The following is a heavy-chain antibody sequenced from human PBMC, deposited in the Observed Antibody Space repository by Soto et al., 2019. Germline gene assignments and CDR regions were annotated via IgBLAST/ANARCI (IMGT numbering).Heavy chain of an antibody. Sequence: QVQLVQSGAEVKKPGSSVKVSCKASGGTFTTYPINWVRQAPGQGLEWMGGIIPMFGTTNYAQKFQGRVTITADESPSTAYMELSSLRSEDTAMYFCARQFTDGDYQYWGQGTLVTVSS. V-gene: IGHV1-69*01. J-gene: IGHJ4*02. CDR2: IIPMFGTT. CDR1: GGTFTTYP. CDR3: ARQFTDGDYQY. D-gene: IGHD4-17*01.